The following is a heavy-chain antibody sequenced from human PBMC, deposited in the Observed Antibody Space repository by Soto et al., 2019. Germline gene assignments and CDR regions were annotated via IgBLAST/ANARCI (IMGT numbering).Heavy chain of an antibody. CDR1: DGSANSGSYY. V-gene: IGHV4-61*01. CDR2: IYYRGGT. CDR3: GGGGGSYGPFDY. J-gene: IGHJ4*02. Sequence: PLDTLSLACPFPDGSANSGSYYWSWIRQPPGKGLEWMGSIYYRGGTTNNPSRRSRVTRSLDTSKNQFSLRLNSVTAAITALYFCGGGGGSYGPFDYWGQGTLVTGS. D-gene: IGHD1-26*01.